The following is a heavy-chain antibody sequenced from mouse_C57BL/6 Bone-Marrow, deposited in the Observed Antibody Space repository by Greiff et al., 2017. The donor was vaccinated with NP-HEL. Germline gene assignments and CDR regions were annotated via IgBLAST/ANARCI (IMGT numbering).Heavy chain of an antibody. CDR1: GFTFTDYY. D-gene: IGHD2-13*01. CDR2: IRNKDNGYTT. CDR3: ARCRDYSFAD. V-gene: IGHV7-3*01. J-gene: IGHJ3*01. Sequence: EVKLMESGGGLVQPGGSLSLSCAASGFTFTDYYMSWVRQPPGKALEWLGFIRNKDNGYTTEYSASVKGRFTISRDNSQSILYLQMNALRAEDSATYYCARCRDYSFADWGKGTLVTVSA.